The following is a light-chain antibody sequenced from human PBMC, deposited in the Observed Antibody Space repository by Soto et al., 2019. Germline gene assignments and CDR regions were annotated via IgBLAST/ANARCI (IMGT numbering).Light chain of an antibody. J-gene: IGKJ5*01. V-gene: IGKV3-20*01. CDR1: QTVKKNY. CDR3: QQYAESPIT. CDR2: AAS. Sequence: EVVLTQSPGTLSLSPGEGTTLSCRASQTVKKNYLAWYQQKPGQAPRLLIYAASSRATGIPDRFSGSGSGTDFTLTISRLEPEDLAVFYCQQYAESPITFGQGTRLEIK.